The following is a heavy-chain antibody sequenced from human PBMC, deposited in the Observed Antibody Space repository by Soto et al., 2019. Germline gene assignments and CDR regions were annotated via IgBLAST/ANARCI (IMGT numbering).Heavy chain of an antibody. J-gene: IGHJ6*02. CDR3: AKTRGYSYEYGMDV. CDR1: GFTFSSYG. Sequence: LVESGGGVVQPGGSLRLSCVASGFTFSSYGFHWFRQAPGQGLEWVALISYDGTRKYHADSVRGRFTIGRDNSKNTVYLQMSRLRAEDTALYYCAKTRGYSYEYGMDVWGQGTAVAVSS. D-gene: IGHD5-18*01. CDR2: ISYDGTRK. V-gene: IGHV3-30*18.